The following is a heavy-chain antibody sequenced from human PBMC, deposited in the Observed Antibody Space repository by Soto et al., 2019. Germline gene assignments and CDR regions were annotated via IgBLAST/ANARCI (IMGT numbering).Heavy chain of an antibody. CDR3: ARTPFYSFGLGTYLYYFDF. CDR2: IYYTGTT. D-gene: IGHD3-16*02. Sequence: QVQLQESGPRLVKPSETLSLTCTVSSGSISSYYWSWIRQPPGKGLEWSGYIYYTGTTNYNPSLTSRVTISIDTSKNQFSLTLSSVTAADTAVYYCARTPFYSFGLGTYLYYFDFWDQGTLVTVSS. CDR1: SGSISSYY. V-gene: IGHV4-59*01. J-gene: IGHJ4*02.